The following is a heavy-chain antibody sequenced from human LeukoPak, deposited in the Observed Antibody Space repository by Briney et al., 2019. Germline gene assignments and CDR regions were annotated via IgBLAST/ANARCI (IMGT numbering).Heavy chain of an antibody. D-gene: IGHD3-22*01. CDR1: GYTFTSYA. CDR2: IIPIFGTA. V-gene: IGHV1-69*13. CDR3: ARDVRYYDSSGYQPYYFDY. Sequence: SVKVSCKASGYTFTSYAISWVRQAPGQGLEWMGGIIPIFGTANYAQKFQGRVTITADESTSTAYMELSSLRSEDTAVYYCARDVRYYDSSGYQPYYFDYWGQGTLVTVSS. J-gene: IGHJ4*02.